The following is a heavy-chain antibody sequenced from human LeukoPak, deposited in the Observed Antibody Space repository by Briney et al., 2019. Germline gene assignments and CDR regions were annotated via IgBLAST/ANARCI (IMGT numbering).Heavy chain of an antibody. CDR3: ARDPQVGAAPFDY. J-gene: IGHJ4*02. CDR1: GFTFSSYS. D-gene: IGHD1-26*01. V-gene: IGHV3-21*01. Sequence: PGGSLRLSCAASGFTFSSYSMNWARQAPGKGLEWVSSISSSSSYIYYADSVKGRFTISRDNAKNSLYLQMNSLRAEDTAVYYCARDPQVGAAPFDYWGQGTLVTVSS. CDR2: ISSSSSYI.